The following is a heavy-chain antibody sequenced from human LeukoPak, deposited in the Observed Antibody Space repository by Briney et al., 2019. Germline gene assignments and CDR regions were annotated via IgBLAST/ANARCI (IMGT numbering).Heavy chain of an antibody. CDR3: VSHGLGSPIEY. Sequence: SETLSLTCAVYGGSFSGYYWSSIRQPPGKGLEWIREINHSGSTNYNPSLKSRVTISVDTSKNQFSLRVNSVSAADTAVYYCVSHGLGSPIEYWGQGTLVTVSS. V-gene: IGHV4-34*01. J-gene: IGHJ4*02. CDR2: INHSGST. D-gene: IGHD3-10*01. CDR1: GGSFSGYY.